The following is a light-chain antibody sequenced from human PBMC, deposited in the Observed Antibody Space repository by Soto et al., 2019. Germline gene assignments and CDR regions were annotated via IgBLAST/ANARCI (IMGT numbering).Light chain of an antibody. CDR1: SSDVGAYDY. J-gene: IGLJ1*01. V-gene: IGLV2-14*01. CDR2: EVS. CDR3: TSYTTISTRV. Sequence: QSALTQPASVSGSPGQSITISCTGTSSDVGAYDYVSWCQQLPGKAPKLIISEVSNRPSGVSYRFSGSKSGNTAPLTISGLHPEDEASYYCTSYTTISTRVFGTGTKVTVL.